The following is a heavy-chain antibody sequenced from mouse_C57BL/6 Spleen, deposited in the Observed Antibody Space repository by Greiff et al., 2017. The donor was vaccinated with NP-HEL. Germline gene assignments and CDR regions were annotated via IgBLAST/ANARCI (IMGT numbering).Heavy chain of an antibody. CDR3: ARPTPYYYAMDY. Sequence: QVQLQQPGAELVMPGASVKLSCKASGYTFTSYWMHWVKQRPGQGLEWIGEIDPSDSYTNYNQKFKGKSTLTVDKSSSTAYMQLSSLTSEDSAVYYCARPTPYYYAMDYWGQGTSVTVSS. D-gene: IGHD2-10*01. CDR2: IDPSDSYT. CDR1: GYTFTSYW. J-gene: IGHJ4*01. V-gene: IGHV1-69*01.